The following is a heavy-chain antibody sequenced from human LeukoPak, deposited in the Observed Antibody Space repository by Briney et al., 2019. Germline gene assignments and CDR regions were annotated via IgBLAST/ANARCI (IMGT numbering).Heavy chain of an antibody. V-gene: IGHV3-21*01. CDR2: ISSSSYI. Sequence: PGGSLRLSCAASGFTFSSYSMNWVRQAPGKGLEWVSSISSSSYIYYADSVKGRFTIARDNAKNSLYLQMNSLRAEDTAVYYCASSDSSGWPDAFDIWGQGTMATVSS. CDR3: ASSDSSGWPDAFDI. J-gene: IGHJ3*02. CDR1: GFTFSSYS. D-gene: IGHD6-19*01.